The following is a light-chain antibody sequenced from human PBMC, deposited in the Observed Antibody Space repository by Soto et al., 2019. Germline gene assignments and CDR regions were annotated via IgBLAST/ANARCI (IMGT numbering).Light chain of an antibody. Sequence: DIQMTQSPSTLSASVGDRVTITCRASQSVSGWLAWYQQRPGKVPNLLVSKASSLESGVPSRFSGSGSGTEFTLTISSLQPDDFATYYCQHYDTYPLTFGGGTKVEIK. V-gene: IGKV1-5*03. CDR3: QHYDTYPLT. J-gene: IGKJ4*01. CDR2: KAS. CDR1: QSVSGW.